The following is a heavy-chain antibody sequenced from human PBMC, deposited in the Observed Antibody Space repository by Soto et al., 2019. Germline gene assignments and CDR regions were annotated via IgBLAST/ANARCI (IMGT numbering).Heavy chain of an antibody. J-gene: IGHJ3*02. D-gene: IGHD2-15*01. Sequence: EVQLVESGGGLVKPGGSLRLTCAASGFTFSSYSMNWVRQAPGKGLEWVSSISSSSSYIYYADSVKGRFTISRDNAKNSLYLQMNSLRAEDTAVYYCARDGYCSGGSCYTSDDAFDIWGQGTMVTVSS. CDR3: ARDGYCSGGSCYTSDDAFDI. CDR1: GFTFSSYS. CDR2: ISSSSSYI. V-gene: IGHV3-21*01.